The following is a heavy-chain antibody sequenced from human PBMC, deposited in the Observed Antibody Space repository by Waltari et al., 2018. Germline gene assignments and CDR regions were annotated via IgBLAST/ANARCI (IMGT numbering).Heavy chain of an antibody. D-gene: IGHD2-15*01. V-gene: IGHV1-46*01. CDR1: GYTLTNDN. J-gene: IGHJ1*01. CDR3: ARVPSSRSFDYFQY. Sequence: QVQLVQSGAGVKKPGASVKVSCTASGYTLTNDNIHWVRQAPGQGLEWMGVINPSTGGTTYTQNFQGRVTMTRDTSTSTVYMELSSLRSGDTAVYYCARVPSSRSFDYFQYWGQGSPVTVSS. CDR2: INPSTGGT.